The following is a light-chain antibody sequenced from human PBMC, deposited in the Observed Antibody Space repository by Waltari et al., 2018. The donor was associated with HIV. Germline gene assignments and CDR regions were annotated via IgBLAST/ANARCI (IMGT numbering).Light chain of an antibody. V-gene: IGLV1-47*01. J-gene: IGLJ3*02. Sequence: QSVLTQPPSASGTPGQRVTISCSGSSSNIGRNYVYWYQQLPGTTPKLLIYRNNQRPSGVPDRFSGSKSDTSASLAISGLRSEDEADYYCAAWDDSLSGWVFGGGTKLTVL. CDR2: RNN. CDR3: AAWDDSLSGWV. CDR1: SSNIGRNY.